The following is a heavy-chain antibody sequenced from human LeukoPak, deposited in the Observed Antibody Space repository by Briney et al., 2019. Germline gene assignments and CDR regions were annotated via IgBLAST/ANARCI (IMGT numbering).Heavy chain of an antibody. Sequence: GESLRLSCVASGFTFSSYDMKWLRKAPGKGLEWVSHISGVGTNIAYADSVRGRITISRDNARSSLYLDMNSLRAEDTAIYYCARGLKYTILGGDYYWGQGTLLTVSS. CDR2: ISGVGTNI. D-gene: IGHD3-3*02. CDR3: ARGLKYTILGGDYY. J-gene: IGHJ4*02. V-gene: IGHV3-48*03. CDR1: GFTFSSYD.